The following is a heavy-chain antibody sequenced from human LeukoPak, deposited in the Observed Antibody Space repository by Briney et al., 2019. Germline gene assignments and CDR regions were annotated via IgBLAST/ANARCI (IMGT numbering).Heavy chain of an antibody. CDR3: ARDYYDSSGCYYPFDY. CDR1: GGTFSSYA. D-gene: IGHD3-22*01. J-gene: IGHJ4*02. V-gene: IGHV1-69*05. CDR2: IIPIFGTA. Sequence: SVKVSCKASGGTFSSYAISWLRQAPGQGLEWMGGIIPIFGTANYAQKFQGRVTITTDESTSTAYMELSSLRSEDTAVYYCARDYYDSSGCYYPFDYWGQGTLVTVSS.